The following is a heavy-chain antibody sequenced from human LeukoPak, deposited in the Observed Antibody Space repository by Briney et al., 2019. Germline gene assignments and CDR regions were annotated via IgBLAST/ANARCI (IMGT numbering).Heavy chain of an antibody. Sequence: PGGSLRLSCAASGFTVSSNYMSWVRQAPGKGLEWVSGISGSGDNTCYADSVKGRFTISRDNSKNTLYVQVNSLGTEDTAAYYCAKGSYYDSSGSFYFDYWGQGTLVTVSS. J-gene: IGHJ4*02. CDR2: ISGSGDNT. CDR3: AKGSYYDSSGSFYFDY. V-gene: IGHV3-23*01. D-gene: IGHD3-22*01. CDR1: GFTVSSNY.